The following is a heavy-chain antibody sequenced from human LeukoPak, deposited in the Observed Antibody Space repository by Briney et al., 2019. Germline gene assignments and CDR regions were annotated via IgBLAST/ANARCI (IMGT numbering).Heavy chain of an antibody. D-gene: IGHD2-15*01. CDR3: AKEGYCSGGSCYRNWFDP. J-gene: IGHJ5*02. Sequence: PGRSLRLSCAASGFTFSSYGMHWVRQAPGKGLEWVAVIWYDGSNKYYADSVKGRFTISRDNSKNTLYLQMNSLRAEDTAVYYCAKEGYCSGGSCYRNWFDPWGQGTLVTVSS. V-gene: IGHV3-33*06. CDR1: GFTFSSYG. CDR2: IWYDGSNK.